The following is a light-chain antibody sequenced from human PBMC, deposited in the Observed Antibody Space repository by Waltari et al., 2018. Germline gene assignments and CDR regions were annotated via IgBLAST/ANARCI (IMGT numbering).Light chain of an antibody. CDR2: DVS. Sequence: QSALTQPRSVSGSPGQSVTISCTGTSSDVGGYNYVSWYQQHPGKAPKLMIYDVSKRPSGGPDRSSGSKSGNTASLTISGLQAEDEADYYCCSYAGRSVVFGGGTKLTVL. CDR1: SSDVGGYNY. CDR3: CSYAGRSVV. J-gene: IGLJ2*01. V-gene: IGLV2-11*01.